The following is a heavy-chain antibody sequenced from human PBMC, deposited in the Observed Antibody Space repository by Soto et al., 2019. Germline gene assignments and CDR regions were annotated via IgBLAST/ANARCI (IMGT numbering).Heavy chain of an antibody. Sequence: QVQLQESGPGLVEPSQTLSLTCSVSGGSISSGGYYWSWIRQHPEKGLEWIGYIYYSGSTNYNPSLKSRVIISVDTSSNRFSLDLRSVTAADTAIYYCARHSASWQWFDYWGQGTLVTVSS. V-gene: IGHV4-31*03. CDR3: ARHSASWQWFDY. CDR2: IYYSGST. CDR1: GGSISSGGYY. J-gene: IGHJ5*01. D-gene: IGHD1-26*01.